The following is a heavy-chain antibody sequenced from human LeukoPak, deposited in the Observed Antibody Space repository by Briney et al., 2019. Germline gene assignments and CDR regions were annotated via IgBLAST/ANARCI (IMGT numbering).Heavy chain of an antibody. Sequence: PSETLSLTCTVAGYSISSGYYWGWIRQPPGKGLEWIGSIYYSGSTYYNPSLKSRVTISVDTSKNQFSLKLSSVTAADTAVYYCARGLSDVWGKGTTVTVSS. CDR2: IYYSGST. CDR1: GYSISSGYY. V-gene: IGHV4-38-2*02. J-gene: IGHJ6*04. CDR3: ARGLSDV.